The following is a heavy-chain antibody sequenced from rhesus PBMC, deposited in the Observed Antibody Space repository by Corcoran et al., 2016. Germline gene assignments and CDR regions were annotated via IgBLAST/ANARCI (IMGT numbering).Heavy chain of an antibody. CDR3: ARDPYSGSWKREIFDY. D-gene: IGHD6-25*01. J-gene: IGHJ4*01. V-gene: IGHV4-147*01. Sequence: QVQLQESGPGVVKPSETLSLTCAVSGGSISGYYLWSWIRQPPGKGLEWIGYIYGVIGSTSYNPSLKSRVIISIDTSKNQFSLKLSSVTAADTAVYYCARDPYSGSWKREIFDYWGQGVLVTVSS. CDR1: GGSISGYY. CDR2: IYGVIGST.